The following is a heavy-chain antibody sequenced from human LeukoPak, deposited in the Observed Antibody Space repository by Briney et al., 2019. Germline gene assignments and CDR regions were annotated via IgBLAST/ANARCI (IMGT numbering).Heavy chain of an antibody. Sequence: MTSETLSLTCTVSGGSISSGGYYWSWIRQPPGKGLEWIGYIYHSGSTNYNPSLKSRVTISVDKSKDQFSLKLSSVTAADTAVYYCARRSAQLPSTYNLYFDYWGQGTLVTVSS. CDR1: GGSISSGGYY. V-gene: IGHV4-30-2*01. J-gene: IGHJ4*02. CDR3: ARRSAQLPSTYNLYFDY. CDR2: IYHSGST. D-gene: IGHD2-2*01.